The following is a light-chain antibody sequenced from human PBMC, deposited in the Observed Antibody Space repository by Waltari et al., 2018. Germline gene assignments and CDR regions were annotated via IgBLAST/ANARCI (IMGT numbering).Light chain of an antibody. CDR1: QSVSRT. Sequence: EIVLTQSPGTLSLSPGNRATLSCRASQSVSRTLAWYQPKPGQAPSLLIYGASIRAPCIPDRFSGSGSGTDFSLTISRLEPEDFAVYYCQHYVTLPVTFGQGTKVEIK. J-gene: IGKJ1*01. CDR2: GAS. V-gene: IGKV3-20*01. CDR3: QHYVTLPVT.